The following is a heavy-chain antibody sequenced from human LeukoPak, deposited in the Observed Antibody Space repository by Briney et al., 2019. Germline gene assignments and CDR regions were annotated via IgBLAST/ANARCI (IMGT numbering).Heavy chain of an antibody. CDR2: IKQDGSEK. CDR1: GFTFSNYW. V-gene: IGHV3-7*01. CDR3: ATRVL. D-gene: IGHD3-3*01. J-gene: IGHJ4*02. Sequence: PGGSLRLSCAASGFTFSNYWMSWARQAPGKGLEWVANIKQDGSEKYYVDSVKGRFTISRDNAKNSLYLHMNSLRVEDTAVYYCATRVLRGQGTLVTVSS.